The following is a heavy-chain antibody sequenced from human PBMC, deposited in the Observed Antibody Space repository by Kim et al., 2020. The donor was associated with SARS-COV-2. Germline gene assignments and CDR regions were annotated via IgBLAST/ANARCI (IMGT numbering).Heavy chain of an antibody. D-gene: IGHD3-10*01. CDR1: GFTFSSYA. CDR2: ISGSGGST. J-gene: IGHJ4*02. CDR3: AKPPTRRDGSGGVGYFDY. V-gene: IGHV3-23*01. Sequence: GGSLRLSCAASGFTFSSYAMSWVRQAPGKGLEWVSAISGSGGSTYYADSVKGRFTISRDNSKNTLYLQMNSLRAEDTAVYYCAKPPTRRDGSGGVGYFDYWGQGTLVTVSS.